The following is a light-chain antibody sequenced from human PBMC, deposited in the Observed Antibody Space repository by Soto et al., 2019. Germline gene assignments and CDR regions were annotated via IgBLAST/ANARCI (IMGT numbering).Light chain of an antibody. CDR1: SSNIGAGYD. J-gene: IGLJ3*02. V-gene: IGLV1-40*01. CDR3: APWDDSLKGPV. Sequence: QSVLTQPPSVSGAPGQRVTISCTGSSSNIGAGYDVHWYQQFPGTAPKLLIYGNNNRPSGVPDRFSGSKSGTSASLAITGLQAEDEADYYCAPWDDSLKGPVFGGGTKLTVL. CDR2: GNN.